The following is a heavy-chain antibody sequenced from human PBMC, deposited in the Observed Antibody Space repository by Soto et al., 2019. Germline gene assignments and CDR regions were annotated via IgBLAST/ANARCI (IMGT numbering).Heavy chain of an antibody. CDR2: IYWNDDK. CDR3: AHSQLEYYYFWSGYYIGGIDY. CDR1: GFSLSTSGVG. Sequence: QITLKESGPTLVKPTQTLTLTCTFSGFSLSTSGVGVGWIRQPPGKALEWLALIYWNDDKRYSPSLKSRLTITKDTSKNQVVLTMTNMDPVDTATYYCAHSQLEYYYFWSGYYIGGIDYWGQGTLVTVSS. D-gene: IGHD3-3*01. V-gene: IGHV2-5*01. J-gene: IGHJ4*02.